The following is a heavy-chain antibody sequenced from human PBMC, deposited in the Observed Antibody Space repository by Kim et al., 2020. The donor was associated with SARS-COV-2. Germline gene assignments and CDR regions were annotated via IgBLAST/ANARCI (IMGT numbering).Heavy chain of an antibody. Sequence: GGSLRLSCAASGFTFGSYAMSWVRQAPGKGLEWVSAISGGGGTTYYADSVKGRFTISRDNSKNTLYLQMNSLRAEDTAVYSCARGAYCGGDCYSPSFLSRCGQGTLVTVSS. V-gene: IGHV3-23*01. J-gene: IGHJ4*02. CDR1: GFTFGSYA. CDR2: ISGGGGTT. CDR3: ARGAYCGGDCYSPSFLSR. D-gene: IGHD2-21*02.